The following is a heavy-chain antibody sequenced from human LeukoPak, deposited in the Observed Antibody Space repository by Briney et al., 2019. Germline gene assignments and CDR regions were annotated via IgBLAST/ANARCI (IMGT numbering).Heavy chain of an antibody. CDR3: AKRPSDYGDYVTYFDY. V-gene: IGHV3-30*18. CDR1: GFSFISYG. Sequence: GGSLRLSCAASGFSFISYGMHWVRQAPGKGLEWVVVISDDGRNKKYADSVKGRFTISRDNSKDTLYLQMNSLRDEDTAVYYCAKRPSDYGDYVTYFDYWGQGTLVTVSS. J-gene: IGHJ4*02. D-gene: IGHD4-17*01. CDR2: ISDDGRNK.